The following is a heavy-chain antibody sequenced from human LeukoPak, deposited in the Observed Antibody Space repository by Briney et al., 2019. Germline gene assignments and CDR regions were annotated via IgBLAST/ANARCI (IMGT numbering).Heavy chain of an antibody. CDR2: ISGSGGST. J-gene: IGHJ3*02. Sequence: GGSLRLSCAASGFTFSSYAMSWVRQAPGKGLEWVSAISGSGGSTYYADSVKGRFTISRDNSKNTLYLQMNSLRAEDTAVYYCARMLVYGSGAFLAFDIWGQGTMVTVSS. CDR1: GFTFSSYA. D-gene: IGHD3-10*01. CDR3: ARMLVYGSGAFLAFDI. V-gene: IGHV3-23*01.